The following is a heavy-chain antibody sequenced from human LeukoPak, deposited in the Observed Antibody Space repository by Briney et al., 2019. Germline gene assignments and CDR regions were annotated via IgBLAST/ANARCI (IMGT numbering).Heavy chain of an antibody. D-gene: IGHD3-10*01. CDR3: ARGPSSRGVIIKNYYYYGMTS. Sequence: KPSETLSLTCTVSGGSVSSGSYYWSWIRQPPGKGLEWIGYIYYSGSTNYNPSLKSRVTISVDTSKNQFSLKLSSVTAADTAVYYCARGPSSRGVIIKNYYYYGMTSGAKGPRSPSPQ. CDR2: IYYSGST. J-gene: IGHJ6*04. CDR1: GGSVSSGSYY. V-gene: IGHV4-61*01.